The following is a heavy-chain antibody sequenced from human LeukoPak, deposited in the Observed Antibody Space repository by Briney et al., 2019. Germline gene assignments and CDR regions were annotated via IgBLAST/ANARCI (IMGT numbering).Heavy chain of an antibody. J-gene: IGHJ4*02. Sequence: GGSLRLSCAASGFTFSSYSMNWVRQAPGKGLEWVSYISSSGTTIHYADSVKGRFTISRDNAKNSLYLQMNSLRAEDTAVYYCARDVGIAAVAYWGQGTLVTVSS. CDR1: GFTFSSYS. D-gene: IGHD6-13*01. CDR3: ARDVGIAAVAY. V-gene: IGHV3-48*01. CDR2: ISSSGTTI.